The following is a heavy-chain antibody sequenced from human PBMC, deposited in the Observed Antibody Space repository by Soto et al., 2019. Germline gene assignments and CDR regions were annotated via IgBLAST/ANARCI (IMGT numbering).Heavy chain of an antibody. J-gene: IGHJ6*03. CDR1: GFTFSSYW. CDR2: IKQDGSEK. V-gene: IGHV3-7*01. CDR3: ARALNANDYSNYDYYYYMDV. Sequence: PGGSLRLSCAASGFTFSSYWMSWVRQAPGKGLEWVANIKQDGSEKYYVDSVKGRFTISRDNAKNSLYLQMNSLRAEDTAVYYCARALNANDYSNYDYYYYMDVWGKGTTVTVS. D-gene: IGHD4-4*01.